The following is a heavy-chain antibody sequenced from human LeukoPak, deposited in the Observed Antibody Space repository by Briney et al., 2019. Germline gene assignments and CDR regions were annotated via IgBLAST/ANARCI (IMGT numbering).Heavy chain of an antibody. J-gene: IGHJ4*02. CDR2: ISGSGGST. D-gene: IGHD6-13*01. CDR1: GFTFSSYA. CDR3: AKRIWGFSSSWNYDY. Sequence: GGSLRLSCAASGFTFSSYAMSWVRQAPGKELEWVSAISGSGGSTYYADSVKGRFTISRDNSKNTLYLQMNSLRAEDTAVYYCAKRIWGFSSSWNYDYWGQGTLVTVSS. V-gene: IGHV3-23*01.